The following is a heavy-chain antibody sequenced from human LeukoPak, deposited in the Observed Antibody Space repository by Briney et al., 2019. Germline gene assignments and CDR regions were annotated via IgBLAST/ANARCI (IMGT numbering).Heavy chain of an antibody. Sequence: GASVKVSCKASGYTFTSYGISWVRQAPGQGLEWMGWISAYNGNTNYAQKLQGRVTMTRDTSISTAYMELSRLRSDDTAVYYCARDLRKLDYWGQGTLVTVSS. V-gene: IGHV1-18*01. CDR1: GYTFTSYG. J-gene: IGHJ4*02. CDR3: ARDLRKLDY. CDR2: ISAYNGNT.